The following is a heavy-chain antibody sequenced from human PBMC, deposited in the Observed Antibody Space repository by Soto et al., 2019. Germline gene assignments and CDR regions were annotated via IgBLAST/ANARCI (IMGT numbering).Heavy chain of an antibody. J-gene: IGHJ6*03. D-gene: IGHD1-1*01. CDR1: GASVSSNSAG. Sequence: QVQLQQSSPGLVKPSQALSLTCAISGASVSSNSAGWNWIRQTPSRGLEWLGRTYYKSKWYYTYAASVKSRITVSPDTSKNQFALQLTSVTPEDTAVYYCARGSWDDVSGHYYMDVWDKGTTVTVSS. CDR2: TYYKSKWYY. CDR3: ARGSWDDVSGHYYMDV. V-gene: IGHV6-1*01.